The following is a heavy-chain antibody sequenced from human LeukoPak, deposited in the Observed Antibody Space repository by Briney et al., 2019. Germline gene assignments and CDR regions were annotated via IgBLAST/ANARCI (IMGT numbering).Heavy chain of an antibody. D-gene: IGHD4-17*01. V-gene: IGHV4-59*01. CDR2: IYYSGST. CDR3: ARSDYGPPFDY. Sequence: PSETLSLTCTVSGGSISSYYWSWIRQPPGKGLGWIGYIYYSGSTNYNPSLKSRVTISVDTSKNQFSLKLSSVTAADTAVYYCARSDYGPPFDYWGQGTLVTVSS. CDR1: GGSISSYY. J-gene: IGHJ4*02.